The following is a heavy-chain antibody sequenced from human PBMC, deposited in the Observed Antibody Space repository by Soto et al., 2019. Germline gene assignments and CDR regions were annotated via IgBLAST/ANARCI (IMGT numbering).Heavy chain of an antibody. Sequence: SVKVSCKASGYTFTDYYMHWVRPAPGQGLEWMEWINPNSGGTNYAQKFQGRVTMTRDTSISTAYMELSRLRSDDTAVNYSASYLDIWGSHYFYYDMDLWGQGTQVTVSS. CDR2: INPNSGGT. V-gene: IGHV1-2*02. CDR1: GYTFTDYY. D-gene: IGHD3-16*01. J-gene: IGHJ6*02. CDR3: ASYLDIWGSHYFYYDMDL.